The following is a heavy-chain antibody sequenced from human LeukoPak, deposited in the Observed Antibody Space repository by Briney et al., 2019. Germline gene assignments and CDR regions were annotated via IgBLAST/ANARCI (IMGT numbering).Heavy chain of an antibody. CDR1: GFALKSYS. CDR3: AKSPIAAPRYNFMDV. D-gene: IGHD6-13*01. CDR2: ISSTSAYI. J-gene: IGHJ6*03. V-gene: IGHV3-21*01. Sequence: GGSLRLSCGGSGFALKSYSLTWVRQAPGKGLEWVSSISSTSAYIHYADSVKGRFTFSRDNSKNTMNLQMISLRAEDTAVYFCAKSPIAAPRYNFMDVWGKGTMVIVSS.